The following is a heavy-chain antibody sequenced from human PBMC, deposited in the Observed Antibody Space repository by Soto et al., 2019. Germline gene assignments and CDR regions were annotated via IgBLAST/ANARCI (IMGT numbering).Heavy chain of an antibody. CDR1: GGTFSSSA. Sequence: SVKVSCKASGGTFSSSAISWVRQAPGQGLECMGRIIPIFGTANYAQKFQGRVTITADESTSTAYMELSRLRSEDTAVYYCARDENNEGGRGTIFGVVTGATGGMDVWGQGTTVTVSS. D-gene: IGHD3-3*01. CDR3: ARDENNEGGRGTIFGVVTGATGGMDV. J-gene: IGHJ6*02. V-gene: IGHV1-69*13. CDR2: IIPIFGTA.